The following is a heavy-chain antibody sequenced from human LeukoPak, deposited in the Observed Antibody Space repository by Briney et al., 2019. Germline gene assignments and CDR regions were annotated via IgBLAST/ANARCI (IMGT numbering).Heavy chain of an antibody. D-gene: IGHD4-11*01. CDR3: ARRATRYSSKYYYGMDV. Sequence: SQTLSLTCTVSGGSISSGSYYWSWTRQPAGKGLEWIGRIYTSGSTNYNPSLKSRVTISVDTSKNQFSLKLSSVTAADTAVYYCARRATRYSSKYYYGMDVWGQGTTVTVSS. CDR2: IYTSGST. V-gene: IGHV4-61*02. CDR1: GGSISSGSYY. J-gene: IGHJ6*02.